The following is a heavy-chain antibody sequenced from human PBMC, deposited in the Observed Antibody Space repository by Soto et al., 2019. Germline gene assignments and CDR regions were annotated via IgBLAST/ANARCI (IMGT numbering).Heavy chain of an antibody. CDR2: IIPILGIA. V-gene: IGHV1-69*04. J-gene: IGHJ4*02. Sequence: SVKVSCKASGGTFSSYTISWVRQAPGQGLEWMGRIIPILGIANYAQKFQGRVTITADKSTSTAYMELSSLRSEDTAVYYCARDGRYFDWLLFDFDYWGQGTLVTVSS. D-gene: IGHD3-9*01. CDR3: ARDGRYFDWLLFDFDY. CDR1: GGTFSSYT.